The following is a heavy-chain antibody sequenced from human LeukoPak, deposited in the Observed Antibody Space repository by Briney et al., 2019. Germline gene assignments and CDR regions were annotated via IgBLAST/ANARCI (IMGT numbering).Heavy chain of an antibody. Sequence: SETLSLTCAVYGGSFSGYYWSWIRQPPGKGLEWIGEINHSGSTNYNPSLKSRVTISVDTSKNQFSLKLSSVTAADTAVYYCARTGIGELLLRFPAYWGQGTLVTVSS. CDR2: INHSGST. CDR3: ARTGIGELLLRFPAY. D-gene: IGHD3-10*01. V-gene: IGHV4-34*01. J-gene: IGHJ4*02. CDR1: GGSFSGYY.